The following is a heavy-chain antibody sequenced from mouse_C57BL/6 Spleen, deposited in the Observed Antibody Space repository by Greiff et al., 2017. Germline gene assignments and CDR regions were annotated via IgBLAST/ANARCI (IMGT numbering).Heavy chain of an antibody. V-gene: IGHV1-52*01. CDR2: IDPSDSET. J-gene: IGHJ4*01. CDR3: ALNWDWAMEY. D-gene: IGHD4-1*02. CDR1: GYTFTSYW. Sequence: QVQLQQPGAELVRPGSSVKLSCKASGYTFTSYWMHWVKQRPIQGLEWIGNIDPSDSETHYNQKFKDKATLTVEKSSSTAYMQLSSLTSEDSAVYDCALNWDWAMEYWGQGTAVTVSS.